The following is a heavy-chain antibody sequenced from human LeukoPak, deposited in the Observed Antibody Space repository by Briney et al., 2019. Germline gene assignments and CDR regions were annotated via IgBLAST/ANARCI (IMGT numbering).Heavy chain of an antibody. CDR2: ISSSSSFM. V-gene: IGHV3-21*01. D-gene: IGHD2-21*01. J-gene: IGHJ4*02. CDR1: GFTFGTYS. CDR3: VRVDHSLGKTYFDY. Sequence: GGSLRLSCAASGFTFGTYSLNWVRQAPGKGLEWVSSISSSSSFMYYADSVKGRFTISRDNAKNALYLQMNSLRAEDTAVYYCVRVDHSLGKTYFDYWGQGTLVTVSS.